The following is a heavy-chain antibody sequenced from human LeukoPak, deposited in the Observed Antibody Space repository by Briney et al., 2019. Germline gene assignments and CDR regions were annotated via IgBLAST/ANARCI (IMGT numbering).Heavy chain of an antibody. Sequence: PGGSLRLSCAASGFTFSNYRMNWVRQAPGKGLQWVSYISSGSSTIYYADSVKGRFTISRDNAKNSLYLQMNSLRDEDTAVYYCARDARGYTSGYTFDIWGQGTMVTVSS. J-gene: IGHJ3*02. CDR2: ISSGSSTI. D-gene: IGHD5-18*01. CDR3: ARDARGYTSGYTFDI. CDR1: GFTFSNYR. V-gene: IGHV3-48*02.